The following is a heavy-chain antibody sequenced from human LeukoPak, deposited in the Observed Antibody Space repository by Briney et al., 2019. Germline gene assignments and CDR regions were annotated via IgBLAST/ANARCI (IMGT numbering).Heavy chain of an antibody. CDR3: AREPFHDYGGYNYFDY. Sequence: SETLPLTCTVSGGSISSYYWSWIRQPPGKGLEWIGYIYYSGSTNYNPSLKSRVTISVDTSKNQFSLKLSSVTAADTAVYYCAREPFHDYGGYNYFDYWGQGTLVTVSS. CDR2: IYYSGST. D-gene: IGHD4-17*01. V-gene: IGHV4-59*01. J-gene: IGHJ4*02. CDR1: GGSISSYY.